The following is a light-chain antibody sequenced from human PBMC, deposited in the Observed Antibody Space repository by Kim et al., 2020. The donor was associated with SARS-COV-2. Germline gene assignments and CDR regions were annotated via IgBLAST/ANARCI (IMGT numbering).Light chain of an antibody. CDR2: VGTGGIVG. V-gene: IGLV9-49*01. J-gene: IGLJ1*01. CDR3: GADHGSGSNFVYV. Sequence: CTLSSGYSNYKVDWYQQKPGKGPRFVMRVGTGGIVGSKGDGIPDRFSVLGSGLNRYLTIKNIQEEDESDYHCGADHGSGSNFVYVFGTGTKVTVL. CDR1: SGYSNYK.